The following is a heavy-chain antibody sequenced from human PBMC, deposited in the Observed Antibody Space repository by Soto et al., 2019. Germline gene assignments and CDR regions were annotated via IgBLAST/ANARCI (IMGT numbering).Heavy chain of an antibody. Sequence: GGSLRLSCAASGFTFHIYGLNWVRQAPGKGLEWVASISSRGSFIYYAESVQGRFTISRDDAKNSVYLQMNNLRVDDTAVYYCARYRPDWVVGHWGQGTLLTVYS. J-gene: IGHJ4*02. CDR3: ARYRPDWVVGH. V-gene: IGHV3-21*01. CDR1: GFTFHIYG. D-gene: IGHD3-16*02. CDR2: ISSRGSFI.